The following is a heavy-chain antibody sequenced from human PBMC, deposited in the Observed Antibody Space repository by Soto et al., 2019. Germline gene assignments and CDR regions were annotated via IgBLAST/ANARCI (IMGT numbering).Heavy chain of an antibody. CDR1: GFTFSSFG. CDR2: ISYDGSNK. V-gene: IGHV3-30*18. J-gene: IGHJ5*02. Sequence: GEALKISCAAPGFTFSSFGMHWVRQAPGKGLEWVAVISYDGSNKYYADSVKGRFTISRDDSKNTLYLQMNSLRAEDTAVYYCAKTAGYDYVWGSSGLDPWGQGPLVTVSS. D-gene: IGHD3-16*01. CDR3: AKTAGYDYVWGSSGLDP.